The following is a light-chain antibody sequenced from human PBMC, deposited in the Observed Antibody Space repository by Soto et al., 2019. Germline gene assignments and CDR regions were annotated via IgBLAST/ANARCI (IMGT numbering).Light chain of an antibody. V-gene: IGLV1-44*01. CDR2: GDN. Sequence: QSALTQPPSASGTPGQRVTISCSGSGSSIGTNTVNWYRQPPGTAPKLLIYGDNQRPSGVPDRFSGSKSGTSASLAISGLQSEDEAEYYCAAWDGSLNNVLFGGGTKLTVL. CDR1: GSSIGTNT. J-gene: IGLJ2*01. CDR3: AAWDGSLNNVL.